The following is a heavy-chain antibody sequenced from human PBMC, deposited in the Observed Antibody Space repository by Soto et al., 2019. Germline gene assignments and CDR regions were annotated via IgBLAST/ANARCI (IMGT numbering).Heavy chain of an antibody. V-gene: IGHV1-18*04. CDR1: GYTFTSYV. CDR2: ISAYNGNT. J-gene: IGHJ6*02. D-gene: IGHD6-19*01. Sequence: GASVKVSCKASGYTFTSYVISWVRQAPGQGLEWMGWISAYNGNTNYAQKLQGRVTMTTDTSTSTAYMELRSLRSDDTAVYYCARDQLTVAGTRDYYYYGMDVWGQGTTVTVSS. CDR3: ARDQLTVAGTRDYYYYGMDV.